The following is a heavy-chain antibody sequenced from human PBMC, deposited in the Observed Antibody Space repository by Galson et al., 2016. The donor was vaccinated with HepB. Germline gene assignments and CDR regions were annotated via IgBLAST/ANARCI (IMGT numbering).Heavy chain of an antibody. CDR3: VRDDPTVWELFDY. J-gene: IGHJ4*02. D-gene: IGHD1-26*01. Sequence: SLRLSCAASGFTFSSYAMSWVRQAPGKGLECVSTISGSGRLTYYADSVKGRFTISRDNAENTLYLHMNSLRPEDTAAYYCVRDDPTVWELFDYWGQGTLVTVSS. V-gene: IGHV3-23*01. CDR2: ISGSGRLT. CDR1: GFTFSSYA.